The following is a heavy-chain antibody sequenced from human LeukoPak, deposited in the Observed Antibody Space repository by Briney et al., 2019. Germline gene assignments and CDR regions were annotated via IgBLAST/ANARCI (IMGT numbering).Heavy chain of an antibody. CDR1: AFTFSSYS. CDR3: ARWARYSGSYDVNDY. V-gene: IGHV3-21*01. D-gene: IGHD1-26*01. Sequence: GGSLRLSCAASAFTFSSYSMNWVRQAPGKGLEWVSSISSSSNYIYYADSMKGRFTISRDNAKNSLYLQMNSLRAEDTAVYYCARWARYSGSYDVNDYWGQGTLVTASS. J-gene: IGHJ4*02. CDR2: ISSSSNYI.